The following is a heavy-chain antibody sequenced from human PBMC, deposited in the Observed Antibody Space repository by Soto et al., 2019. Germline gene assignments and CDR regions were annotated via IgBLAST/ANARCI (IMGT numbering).Heavy chain of an antibody. D-gene: IGHD6-13*01. CDR3: AREGGIAAAGGYYYYGMDV. Sequence: ASVKVSCKASGYTFTSYGISWVRQAPGQGLEWMGWISAYNGNTNYAQKLQGRVTMTTDTSTSTAYMELRSLRSDDTAVYYCAREGGIAAAGGYYYYGMDVWGQGTTATVSS. CDR2: ISAYNGNT. V-gene: IGHV1-18*04. CDR1: GYTFTSYG. J-gene: IGHJ6*02.